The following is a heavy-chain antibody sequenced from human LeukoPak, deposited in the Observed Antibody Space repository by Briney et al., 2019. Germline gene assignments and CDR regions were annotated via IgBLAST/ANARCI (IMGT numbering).Heavy chain of an antibody. Sequence: GGSLRLSCAASGFTLSDPYMEWVRQAPGKGLEWVGRTRNKANSYTTQYAASVKRRFTISRDDSKNSLYLQMNSLKTEDTAVYYCARDTFGLDSWGQGTLVTVSS. CDR3: ARDTFGLDS. CDR1: GFTLSDPY. V-gene: IGHV3-72*01. D-gene: IGHD3-16*01. J-gene: IGHJ4*02. CDR2: TRNKANSYTT.